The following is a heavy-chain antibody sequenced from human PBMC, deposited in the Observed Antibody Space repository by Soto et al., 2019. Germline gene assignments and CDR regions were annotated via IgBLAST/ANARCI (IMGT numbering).Heavy chain of an antibody. V-gene: IGHV3-30*18. CDR1: GFSFSTYG. J-gene: IGHJ6*02. D-gene: IGHD6-6*01. CDR2: ISNDGSNK. Sequence: QVQMVESGGGVVQPGRSLRLSCAASGFSFSTYGMHWVRQAPGKGLEWMVVISNDGSNKYYADSVKGRFTISRDNSKDTLLLQMNSLRGEDTAVYSCAKVVRADSTSSNFYYYSGMDVWGQGTTVSVSS. CDR3: AKVVRADSTSSNFYYYSGMDV.